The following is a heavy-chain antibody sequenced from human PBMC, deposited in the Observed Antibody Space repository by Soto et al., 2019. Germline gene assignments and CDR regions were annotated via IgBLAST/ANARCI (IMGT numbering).Heavy chain of an antibody. CDR3: ATLGLGVPSPTDFDN. V-gene: IGHV1-69*01. CDR2: FVPLFGTT. CDR1: GGTFSGYA. Sequence: QLVQSGSEVKKPGSSVKVSCQASGGTFSGYALTWVRQAPGQGLEWMGEFVPLFGTTNYAQKFPGRITITADESTSTAYMELSTLRSDDPAVYYCATLGLGVPSPTDFDNWGQGTLVTVSS. J-gene: IGHJ4*02.